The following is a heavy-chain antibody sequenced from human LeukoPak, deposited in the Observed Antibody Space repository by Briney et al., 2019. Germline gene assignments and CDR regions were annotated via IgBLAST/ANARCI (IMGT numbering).Heavy chain of an antibody. V-gene: IGHV4-4*07. D-gene: IGHD6-19*01. CDR3: ARHWGGYSSGWYWLDY. CDR2: IYTSGST. Sequence: SETLSLTCTVSGGSISSYYWSWIRQPAGKGLEWIGRIYTSGSTNYNPSLKSRVTMSVDTSKNQFSLKLSSVTAADTAVYYCARHWGGYSSGWYWLDYWGQGTLVTVSP. J-gene: IGHJ4*02. CDR1: GGSISSYY.